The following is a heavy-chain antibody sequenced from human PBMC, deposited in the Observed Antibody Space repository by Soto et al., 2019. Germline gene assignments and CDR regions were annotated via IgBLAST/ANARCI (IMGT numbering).Heavy chain of an antibody. J-gene: IGHJ6*02. Sequence: QVQLVQSGAEEKKPGASVKVSCKASGYTFTSYAMHWVRQAPGQRLEWMGWINARNGNTKYSQKFQGRVTITRDTSASTAYMELSSLRSEDTAVYYCARGPGTGMDVWGQGTTVTVSS. CDR3: ARGPGTGMDV. CDR1: GYTFTSYA. D-gene: IGHD1-1*01. CDR2: INARNGNT. V-gene: IGHV1-3*05.